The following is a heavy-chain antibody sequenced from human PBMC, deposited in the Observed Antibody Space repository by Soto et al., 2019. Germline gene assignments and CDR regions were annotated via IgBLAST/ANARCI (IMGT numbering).Heavy chain of an antibody. CDR3: ERDPESYGMDV. Sequence: HPGGSLRLSCAASGFTFSSYGMHWVRQAPGKGLEWVAVIWYDGSNKYYADSVKGRFTISRDNSKNTLYLQMNSLRAEDTAVYYCERDPESYGMDVWGQGTTVTVSS. CDR1: GFTFSSYG. J-gene: IGHJ6*02. CDR2: IWYDGSNK. V-gene: IGHV3-33*01.